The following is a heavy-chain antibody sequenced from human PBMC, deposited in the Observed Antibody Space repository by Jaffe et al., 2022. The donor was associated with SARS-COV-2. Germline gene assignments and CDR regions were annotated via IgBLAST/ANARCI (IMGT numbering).Heavy chain of an antibody. CDR1: GGSFSGYY. J-gene: IGHJ4*02. CDR3: ARVSAAAEVIVDY. V-gene: IGHV4-34*01. CDR2: INHSGST. Sequence: QVQLQQWGAGLLKPSETLSLTCAVYGGSFSGYYWSWIRQPPGKGLEWIGEINHSGSTNYNPSLKSRVTISVDTSKNQFSLKLSSVTAADTAVYYCARVSAAAEVIVDYWGQGTLVTVSS. D-gene: IGHD6-13*01.